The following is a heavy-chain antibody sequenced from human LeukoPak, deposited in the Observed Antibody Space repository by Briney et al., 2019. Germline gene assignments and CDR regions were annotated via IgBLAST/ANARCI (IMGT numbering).Heavy chain of an antibody. V-gene: IGHV3-20*04. CDR2: INWNGETI. J-gene: IGHJ4*02. Sequence: GGSLRLSCATSGFTFDDFGMAWVRQVPGKGPEWVSGINWNGETIAYRDSVKGRFTISRDSARRSVYLQMNSLRDEDTALYYCAKEKGANWDPFDYWGRGTLVTV. D-gene: IGHD7-27*01. CDR1: GFTFDDFG. CDR3: AKEKGANWDPFDY.